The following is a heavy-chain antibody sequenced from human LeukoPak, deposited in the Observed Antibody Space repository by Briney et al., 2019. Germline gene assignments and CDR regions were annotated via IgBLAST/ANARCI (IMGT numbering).Heavy chain of an antibody. D-gene: IGHD3-10*01. Sequence: PSETLSLTCAVFGGSFSGYYWSWIRQPPGKGLEWIGEINHSGTINHNPSLKSRVTISVDSSKNQFSLRLTSVTAADTAMYFCARAYSMVRGVDYWGQGTLVTVSS. V-gene: IGHV4-34*01. CDR2: INHSGTI. CDR1: GGSFSGYY. J-gene: IGHJ4*02. CDR3: ARAYSMVRGVDY.